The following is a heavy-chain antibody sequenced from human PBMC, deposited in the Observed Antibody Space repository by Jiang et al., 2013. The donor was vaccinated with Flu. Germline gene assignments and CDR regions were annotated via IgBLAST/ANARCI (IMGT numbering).Heavy chain of an antibody. CDR1: GGSITSYY. CDR2: IHHSGSA. J-gene: IGHJ4*02. CDR3: ARDLVGYCGVDCSSY. V-gene: IGHV4-59*01. D-gene: IGHD2-21*02. Sequence: TVSGGSITSYYWTWIRQPPGKGLEWIGYIHHSGSANYSPSLKSRVTMSVDTSKNQFSLKLNSVTAADTAVYYCARDLVGYCGVDCSSYWGQGTLVTVSS.